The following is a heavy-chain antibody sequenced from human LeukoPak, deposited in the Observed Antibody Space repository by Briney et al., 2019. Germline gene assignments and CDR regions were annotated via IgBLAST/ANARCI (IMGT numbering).Heavy chain of an antibody. D-gene: IGHD3-3*01. CDR2: VYYSGST. CDR1: GGSITNYY. Sequence: PSETLSLTCTVSGGSITNYYWSWIRQPPGKGLEWIGYVYYSGSTSYIPSLESRVTISVDTSKHQFSLRLSSVTAADTAVYYCARRGPDVTIFGVGQYSWFDPWGQGTLVTVSS. J-gene: IGHJ5*02. CDR3: ARRGPDVTIFGVGQYSWFDP. V-gene: IGHV4-59*08.